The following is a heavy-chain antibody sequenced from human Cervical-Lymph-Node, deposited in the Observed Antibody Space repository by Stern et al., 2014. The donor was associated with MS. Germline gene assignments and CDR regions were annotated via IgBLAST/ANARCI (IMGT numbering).Heavy chain of an antibody. D-gene: IGHD2-2*01. J-gene: IGHJ4*02. CDR3: ARGLPAAEY. CDR1: GYTFTSYY. Sequence: VQLVESGAEVKKPGASVRFSCKASGYTFTSYYMHWVRQAPGQGLEWMGIINPGGGSTNYAQNFQGRVTLTRDTSTSTVYMELSSLTSEDTAVYYCARGLPAAEYWGQGTLVIVSS. V-gene: IGHV1-46*03. CDR2: INPGGGST.